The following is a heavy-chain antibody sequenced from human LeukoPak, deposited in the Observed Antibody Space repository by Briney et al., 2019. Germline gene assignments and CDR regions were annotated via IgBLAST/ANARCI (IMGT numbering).Heavy chain of an antibody. Sequence: PGGSLRLSCAASGFTFSDYYMSWIRQAPGKGLEWVSAISGSGGSTYYADSVKGRFTTSRDNSKNTLYLQMNSLRAEDTAVYYCAKAGNYYDSSGYYDPWGQGTLVTVSS. V-gene: IGHV3-23*01. CDR3: AKAGNYYDSSGYYDP. CDR2: ISGSGGST. J-gene: IGHJ5*02. CDR1: GFTFSDYY. D-gene: IGHD3-22*01.